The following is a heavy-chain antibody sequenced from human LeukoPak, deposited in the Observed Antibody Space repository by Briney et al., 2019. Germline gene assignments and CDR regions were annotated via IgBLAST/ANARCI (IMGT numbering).Heavy chain of an antibody. V-gene: IGHV4-59*02. J-gene: IGHJ4*02. Sequence: SETLSLTCTVSGVSVSSHYWSWIRQPPGKGLEWIGYVYYSGGTNYNPSLKSRVTTSVDTSKNQFSLKLSSVTAAGTAVYYCARSSDYEIYFDYWGQGTLVAVSS. CDR1: GVSVSSHY. CDR3: ARSSDYEIYFDY. D-gene: IGHD3-16*01. CDR2: VYYSGGT.